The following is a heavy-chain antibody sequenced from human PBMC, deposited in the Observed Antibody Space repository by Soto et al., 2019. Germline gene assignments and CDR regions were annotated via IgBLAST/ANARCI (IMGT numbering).Heavy chain of an antibody. V-gene: IGHV3-33*01. Sequence: GESLKISCAASGFTFSNYGMHWVRQAPGKGLEWVAVIWYDGSQKYYEDSVKGRFTISRDNPKNTLYLQMNSLRAEDTAVYYCARDDYCSSGSCRYFDYWGQGTLVTVSS. CDR1: GFTFSNYG. CDR2: IWYDGSQK. CDR3: ARDDYCSSGSCRYFDY. D-gene: IGHD2-15*01. J-gene: IGHJ4*02.